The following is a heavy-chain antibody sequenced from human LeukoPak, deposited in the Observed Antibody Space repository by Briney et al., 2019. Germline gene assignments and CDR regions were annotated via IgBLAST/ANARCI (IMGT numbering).Heavy chain of an antibody. V-gene: IGHV3-30*04. CDR1: GFTFSSYA. D-gene: IGHD3-22*01. CDR3: ARDEGYYDSSGYYDY. J-gene: IGHJ4*02. CDR2: ISYDGSNK. Sequence: GGSLRLSCAASGFTFSSYAMHWVRQAPGKGLEWVAVISYDGSNKYYADSVKGRFTISRDNSKNTLCLQMNSLRAEDTAVYYCARDEGYYDSSGYYDYWGQGTLVTVSS.